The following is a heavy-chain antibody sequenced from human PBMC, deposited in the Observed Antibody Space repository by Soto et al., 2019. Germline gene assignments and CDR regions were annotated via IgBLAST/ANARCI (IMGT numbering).Heavy chain of an antibody. Sequence: VASVKVSCKASGYTFTSYYMHWVRQAPGQGLEWMGIINPSGGSTSYAQKFQGRVTMTRDTSTSTVYMELSSLRSEDTAVYYCARRTNFAYRGGDCPPLDYWGQGTLVTVSS. V-gene: IGHV1-46*01. CDR3: ARRTNFAYRGGDCPPLDY. CDR2: INPSGGST. D-gene: IGHD2-21*02. J-gene: IGHJ4*02. CDR1: GYTFTSYY.